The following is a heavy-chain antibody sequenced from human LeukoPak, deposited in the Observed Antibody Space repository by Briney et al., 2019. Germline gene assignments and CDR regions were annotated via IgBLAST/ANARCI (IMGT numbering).Heavy chain of an antibody. V-gene: IGHV3-48*01. CDR3: ARGPYSYVEYYYYYYYMDV. D-gene: IGHD5-18*01. Sequence: GGSLRLSCAASGFTFSSYSMNWVRQAPGKGLEWVSYISSSSTIYYADSVEGRFTISRDNAKNSLYLQMNSLRAEDTAVYYCARGPYSYVEYYYYYYYMDVWGKGTTVTVSS. CDR2: ISSSSTI. CDR1: GFTFSSYS. J-gene: IGHJ6*03.